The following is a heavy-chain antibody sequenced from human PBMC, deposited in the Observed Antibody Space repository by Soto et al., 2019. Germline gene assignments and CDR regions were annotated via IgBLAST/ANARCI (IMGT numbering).Heavy chain of an antibody. CDR2: IYPGDSDT. D-gene: IGHD6-19*01. CDR1: GYSFTSYW. Sequence: EVQLVQSGAEVKKPGESLKISCKGSGYSFTSYWIGWVRQMPGKGLEWMGIIYPGDSDTRYSPSFQGQVTISADKSISTAYLQWSSLKASDTAMYYCARTLPNSSGWFGWFDPWGQGTLVTVSS. CDR3: ARTLPNSSGWFGWFDP. J-gene: IGHJ5*02. V-gene: IGHV5-51*01.